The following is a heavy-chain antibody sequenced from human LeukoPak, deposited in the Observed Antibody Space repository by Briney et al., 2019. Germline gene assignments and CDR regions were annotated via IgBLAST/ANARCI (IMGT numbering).Heavy chain of an antibody. CDR3: ARGAPPDY. CDR2: ISHDANNK. Sequence: PGGSLRLSCAASGFIFSNYAIYWVRQAPGTGLEWVAVISHDANNKYYADSVKGRFTISRDNSNNALYLQMNSLRAEDTAVYYCARGAPPDYWGQGTLLTVSS. CDR1: GFIFSNYA. D-gene: IGHD1-14*01. J-gene: IGHJ4*02. V-gene: IGHV3-30-3*01.